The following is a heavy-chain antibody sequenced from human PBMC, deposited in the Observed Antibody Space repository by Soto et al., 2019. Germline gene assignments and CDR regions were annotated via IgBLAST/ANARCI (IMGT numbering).Heavy chain of an antibody. V-gene: IGHV3-53*03. CDR2: LFGGGTT. D-gene: IGHD2-2*01. J-gene: IGHJ4*02. Sequence: PGGSLRLSCAASGFAVNSIYMSWVRQPPGKGLEWVSVLFGGGTTHYSDSVKGRFTISRDNSKNTVFLQMNSLRAEDTAVYYCVRTSSYWGQGVRVTVSS. CDR3: VRTSSY. CDR1: GFAVNSIY.